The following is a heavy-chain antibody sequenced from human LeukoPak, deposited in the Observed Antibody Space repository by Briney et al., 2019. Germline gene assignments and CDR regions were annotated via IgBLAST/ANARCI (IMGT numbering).Heavy chain of an antibody. CDR1: GASISSTRYY. CDR3: AREGDGYNYDH. D-gene: IGHD5-24*01. Sequence: PSETLSLTRTVSGASISSTRYYWGWIRQPPGKGLEWIGSIYYSGNTYYNPSLKSRVTISTDTSKNQFSLNLNSVTAADTAVYYCAREGDGYNYDHWGQGTLVAVSS. CDR2: IYYSGNT. V-gene: IGHV4-39*07. J-gene: IGHJ4*01.